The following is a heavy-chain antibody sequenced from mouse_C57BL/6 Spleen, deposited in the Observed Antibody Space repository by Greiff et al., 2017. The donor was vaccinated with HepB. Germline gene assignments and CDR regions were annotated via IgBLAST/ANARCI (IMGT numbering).Heavy chain of an antibody. V-gene: IGHV1-55*01. CDR1: GYTFTSYW. CDR2: IYPGSGST. Sequence: QVQLQQPGAELVKPGASVKLSCKASGYTFTSYWITWVKQRPGQGLEWIGDIYPGSGSTNYNEKFKSKATLTVDTSSSTAYMQLSSLTSEDSAVYYCARRGITTVVATGAMDYWGQGTSVTVSS. D-gene: IGHD1-1*01. CDR3: ARRGITTVVATGAMDY. J-gene: IGHJ4*01.